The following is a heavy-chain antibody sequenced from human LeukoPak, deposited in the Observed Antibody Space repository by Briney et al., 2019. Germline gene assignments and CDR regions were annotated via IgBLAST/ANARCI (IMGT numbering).Heavy chain of an antibody. CDR2: ISSSGSTI. V-gene: IGHV3-11*04. CDR1: GFTFSDYY. Sequence: GGSLRLSCAASGFTFSDYYMSWIRQAPGKGLEWVSYISSSGSTIYYADSVKGRFTISRDNAKNSLYLQMNSLRAEDTAVYYCARALTHDSSGSDAFDIWGQGTMVTVSS. J-gene: IGHJ3*02. CDR3: ARALTHDSSGSDAFDI. D-gene: IGHD3-22*01.